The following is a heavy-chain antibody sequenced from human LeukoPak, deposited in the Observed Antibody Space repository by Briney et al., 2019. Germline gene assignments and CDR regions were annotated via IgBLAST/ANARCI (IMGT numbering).Heavy chain of an antibody. J-gene: IGHJ4*02. CDR3: ARGTPRYDFWSGLSDY. CDR2: IYTSGST. D-gene: IGHD3-3*01. Sequence: PSETLSLTCTVSGGSISSGSYYWSWIRQPAGKGLEWIGRIYTSGSTNYNPSLKSRVTISVDTSKNQFSLKLSSVTAADTAVYYCARGTPRYDFWSGLSDYWGQGTLVTVSS. CDR1: GGSISSGSYY. V-gene: IGHV4-61*02.